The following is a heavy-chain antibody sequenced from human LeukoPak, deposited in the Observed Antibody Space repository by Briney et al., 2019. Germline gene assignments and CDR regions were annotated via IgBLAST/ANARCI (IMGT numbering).Heavy chain of an antibody. Sequence: SETLSLTCTVSGGSISSYYWSWIRQPAGKGLEWIGRIYTSGSTNYNPSLKSRVTMSVDTSKNQFSLKLSSVTAADTAVYYCASESSGWYSDASDIWGQGTMVTVSS. CDR3: ASESSGWYSDASDI. V-gene: IGHV4-4*07. D-gene: IGHD6-19*01. CDR2: IYTSGST. CDR1: GGSISSYY. J-gene: IGHJ3*02.